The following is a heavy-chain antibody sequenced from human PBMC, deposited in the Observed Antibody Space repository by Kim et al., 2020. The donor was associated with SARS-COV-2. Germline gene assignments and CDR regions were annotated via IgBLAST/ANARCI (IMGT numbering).Heavy chain of an antibody. D-gene: IGHD5-18*01. J-gene: IGHJ4*02. Sequence: ASVKVSCKASGYTFTSYAMHWVRQAPGQRLEWMGWINAGNGNTKYSQKFQGRVTITRDTSASTAYMELSSLRSEDTAVYYCAREVGPDSYGYDYVDYWGQGTLVTVSS. CDR1: GYTFTSYA. CDR3: AREVGPDSYGYDYVDY. CDR2: INAGNGNT. V-gene: IGHV1-3*01.